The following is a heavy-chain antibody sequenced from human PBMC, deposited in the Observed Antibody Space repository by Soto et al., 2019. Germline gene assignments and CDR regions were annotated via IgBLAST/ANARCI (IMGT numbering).Heavy chain of an antibody. J-gene: IGHJ3*02. CDR3: ATAYVYDFENSNYYRDAFDI. Sequence: ESLKISCKASGYSFSFYWIGWVRQMPGKGLEWMAIMYPDDSDIRYSPSFEAHVTLSADKSTSTAFLQLSSLKASDTAMYYCATAYVYDFENSNYYRDAFDIWGQGTLVTVSS. CDR2: MYPDDSDI. D-gene: IGHD3-22*01. V-gene: IGHV5-51*01. CDR1: GYSFSFYW.